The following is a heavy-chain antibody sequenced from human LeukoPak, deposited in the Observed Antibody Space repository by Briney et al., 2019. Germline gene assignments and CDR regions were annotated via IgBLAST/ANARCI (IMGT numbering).Heavy chain of an antibody. D-gene: IGHD3-3*01. CDR2: INPNSGGT. J-gene: IGHJ5*02. CDR3: ARGYDFWSGGPRFWFDP. Sequence: ASVKVSCKASGYTFTGYYMHWVRQAPGQGLEWMGWINPNSGGTNYAQKFQGRVTMTSDTSISTAYMELSRLRSDDTAVYYCARGYDFWSGGPRFWFDPWGQGTLVTVSS. V-gene: IGHV1-2*02. CDR1: GYTFTGYY.